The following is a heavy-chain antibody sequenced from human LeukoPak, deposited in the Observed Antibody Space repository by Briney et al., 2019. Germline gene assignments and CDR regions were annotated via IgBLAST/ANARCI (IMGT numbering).Heavy chain of an antibody. CDR1: GGSISSYY. CDR2: IYYSGST. J-gene: IGHJ4*02. CDR3: ARSSKYCSGGSCWRY. V-gene: IGHV4-59*08. Sequence: SETLSLTCTVSGGSISSYYWSWIRQPPGKGLEWIGYIYYSGSTNYNPSLKSRVTISVDTSKNQFSLKLSSVTAADTAVYYCARSSKYCSGGSCWRYWGQGTLVTVSS. D-gene: IGHD2-15*01.